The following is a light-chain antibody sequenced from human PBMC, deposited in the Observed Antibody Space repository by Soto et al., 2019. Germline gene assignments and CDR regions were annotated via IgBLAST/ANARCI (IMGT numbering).Light chain of an antibody. CDR2: EVS. V-gene: IGLV2-14*01. CDR3: SSYTSSSLDYV. CDR1: SSDVGGYNY. Sequence: SVLTQPASVSGSPGQSITISCTGPSSDVGGYNYVSWYQQHPGKAPKLMLYEVSNRPSGVSNRFSGSKSGNTASLTISGLQADDEADYYCSSYTSSSLDYVFGPGTKLTVL. J-gene: IGLJ1*01.